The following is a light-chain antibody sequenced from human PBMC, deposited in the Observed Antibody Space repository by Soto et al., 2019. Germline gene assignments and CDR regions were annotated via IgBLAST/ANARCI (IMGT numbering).Light chain of an antibody. J-gene: IGKJ4*01. CDR1: QTVYSN. CDR2: GAS. Sequence: EIVMAQSPATLSVSPGEGATLSCRASQTVYSNLAWYQQKPGQAPRLLIDGASTRATGIPARFSGSGSGTEFTITISSLQSEDFAVYYCQQYNKWPLTFGGGTKVEIK. CDR3: QQYNKWPLT. V-gene: IGKV3-15*01.